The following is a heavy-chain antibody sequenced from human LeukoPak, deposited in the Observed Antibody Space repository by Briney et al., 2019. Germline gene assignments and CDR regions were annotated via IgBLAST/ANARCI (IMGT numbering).Heavy chain of an antibody. D-gene: IGHD2-2*01. CDR1: GFTFSSYA. J-gene: IGHJ6*02. Sequence: GGSLRLSCAASGFTFSSYAMSWVRQVPGKGLEWVSTISGSGGSTYYADSVKGRFTISRDNSKNTLYLQMNSLRAEDTAVYYCARVVVPASYYYYGMDVWGQGTTVTVSS. V-gene: IGHV3-23*01. CDR3: ARVVVPASYYYYGMDV. CDR2: ISGSGGST.